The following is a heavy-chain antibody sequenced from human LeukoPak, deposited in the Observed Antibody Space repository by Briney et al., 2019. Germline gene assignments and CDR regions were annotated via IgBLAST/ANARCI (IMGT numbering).Heavy chain of an antibody. D-gene: IGHD4-23*01. V-gene: IGHV4-39*01. CDR2: FYYNKYS. J-gene: IGHJ3*02. CDR1: GDSISSSTDY. Sequence: SETLSLTCTVSGDSISSSTDYWDWIRQPPGKGLEWIGNFYYNKYSHYNPSLKSRVTISVDTSKNQFSLKLTSLTATDTAVYYCARPAVGIWGQGTMVTVSS. CDR3: ARPAVGI.